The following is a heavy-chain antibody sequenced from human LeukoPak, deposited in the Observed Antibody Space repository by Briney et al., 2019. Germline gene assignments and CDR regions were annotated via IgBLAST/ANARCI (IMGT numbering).Heavy chain of an antibody. D-gene: IGHD3-9*01. CDR2: IYTSGST. CDR1: GDSISSGSYY. J-gene: IGHJ5*02. Sequence: SQTLSLTCTVSGDSISSGSYYWSWIRQPAGKGLEWIGRIYTSGSTNSNPSLKSRVTISVDTSKNQFSLRLSSVTAADTAVYYCARDHYDILTGALGDWFDPWGQGTLVTVSS. CDR3: ARDHYDILTGALGDWFDP. V-gene: IGHV4-61*02.